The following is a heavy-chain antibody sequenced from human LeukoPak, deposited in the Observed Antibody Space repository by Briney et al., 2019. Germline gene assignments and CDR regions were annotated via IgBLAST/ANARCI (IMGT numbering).Heavy chain of an antibody. CDR1: GFSISHGYY. CDR3: ARGSRWFDP. Sequence: SETLSLTCTVSGFSISHGYYWGWVRQSPGKGLEWIGSIYHSGSTDYNPSLKSRVTISVDTSKNQFSLKLSSVTAADTAVYYCARGSRWFDPWGQGTLVTVSS. D-gene: IGHD2/OR15-2a*01. CDR2: IYHSGST. V-gene: IGHV4-38-2*02. J-gene: IGHJ5*02.